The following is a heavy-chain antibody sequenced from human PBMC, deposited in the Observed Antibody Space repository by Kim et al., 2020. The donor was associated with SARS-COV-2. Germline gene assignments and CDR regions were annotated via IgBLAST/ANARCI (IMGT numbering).Heavy chain of an antibody. CDR3: ARVGWGPLYYYYYGMDV. CDR1: GGSISSGSYY. V-gene: IGHV4-61*02. J-gene: IGHJ6*02. CDR2: IYTSGST. Sequence: SETLSLTCTVSGGSISSGSYYWSWIRQPAGKGLEWIGRIYTSGSTNYNPSLKSRVTISVDTSKNQFSLKLSSVTAADTAVYYCARVGWGPLYYYYYGMDVWGQGTTVTVSS. D-gene: IGHD2-21*02.